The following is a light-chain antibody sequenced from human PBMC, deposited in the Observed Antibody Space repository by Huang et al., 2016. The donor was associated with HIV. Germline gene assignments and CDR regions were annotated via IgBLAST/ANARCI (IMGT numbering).Light chain of an antibody. CDR1: QGISKS. Sequence: DIQMPHSPSSLSASVGHRVTIIFRASQGISKSLAWYQQKPGKAPKLLLYATSKLESGVPSRFSGSGSGTHYTLTISTLQPEDLATYYCQQYQSVPWTFGQGTKVAI. CDR3: QQYQSVPWT. CDR2: ATS. V-gene: IGKV1-NL1*01. J-gene: IGKJ1*01.